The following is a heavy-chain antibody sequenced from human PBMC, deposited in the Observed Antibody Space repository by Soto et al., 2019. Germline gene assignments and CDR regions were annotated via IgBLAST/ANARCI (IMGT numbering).Heavy chain of an antibody. CDR3: ARHERKGYYGSGSYAYFDY. Sequence: SETLSLTCAFYGWTFSGYYWSWIRQPPGKGLEWIGEINYSGSTNYNPSLKSRVTISVDTSKNQFSLKLSSVTAADTAVYYCARHERKGYYGSGSYAYFDYWGQGTLVTVSS. CDR2: INYSGST. D-gene: IGHD3-10*01. J-gene: IGHJ4*02. CDR1: GWTFSGYY. V-gene: IGHV4-34*01.